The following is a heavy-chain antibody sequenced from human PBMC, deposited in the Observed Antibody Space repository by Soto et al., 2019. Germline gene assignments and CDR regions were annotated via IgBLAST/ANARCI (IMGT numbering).Heavy chain of an antibody. D-gene: IGHD4-17*01. Sequence: QVQLVQSGAEVKKPGASVKVSCKASGYTFTGYYMHWVRQAPGQGLEWMGWINPNSGDTNYAQKFQGWVTMTRDTSISTADMELSRLRSDDTAVYYCARDPHDYGDSALDYWGQGTMVTVSS. CDR1: GYTFTGYY. V-gene: IGHV1-2*04. J-gene: IGHJ4*02. CDR2: INPNSGDT. CDR3: ARDPHDYGDSALDY.